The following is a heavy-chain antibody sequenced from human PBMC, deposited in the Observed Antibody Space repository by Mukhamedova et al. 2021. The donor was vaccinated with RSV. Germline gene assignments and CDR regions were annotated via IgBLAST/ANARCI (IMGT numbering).Heavy chain of an antibody. J-gene: IGHJ6*02. Sequence: VGFIRSKAYGGTTEYAASVKGRFTISRDDSKSIAYLQMNSLKTEDTAVYYCTRDLYGDYWGGMDVWGQGTTVTVSS. CDR3: TRDLYGDYWGGMDV. D-gene: IGHD4-17*01. V-gene: IGHV3-49*02. CDR2: IRSKAYGGTT.